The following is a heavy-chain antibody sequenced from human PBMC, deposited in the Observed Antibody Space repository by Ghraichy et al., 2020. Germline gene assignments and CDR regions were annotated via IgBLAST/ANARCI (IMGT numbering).Heavy chain of an antibody. D-gene: IGHD3-3*01. CDR1: GFSLSTSGVG. J-gene: IGHJ5*02. V-gene: IGHV2-5*01. CDR2: IYWNDDK. Sequence: SGPTLVKPTQTLTLTCTFSGFSLSTSGVGVGWIRQPPGKALEWLALIYWNDDKRYSPSLKSRLTITKDTSKNQVVLTMTNMDPVDTATYYCAHSDDLVSPNWFDPWGQGTLVTVSS. CDR3: AHSDDLVSPNWFDP.